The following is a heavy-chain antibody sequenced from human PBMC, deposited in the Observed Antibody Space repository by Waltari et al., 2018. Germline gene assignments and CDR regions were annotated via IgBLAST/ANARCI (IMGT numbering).Heavy chain of an antibody. CDR3: ARDANGYRGAKFDY. J-gene: IGHJ4*02. Sequence: QVPLLQSGADVEKPGASLKVSCKACGYTFTNFYLHWVRQAPGQGLEWLGIINPVGGGTSYAQRFQGRVTMTRDTSTSTVYMELSSLRSEDTAVYYCARDANGYRGAKFDYWGQGTPVTVSS. CDR2: INPVGGGT. D-gene: IGHD2-8*01. CDR1: GYTFTNFY. V-gene: IGHV1-46*01.